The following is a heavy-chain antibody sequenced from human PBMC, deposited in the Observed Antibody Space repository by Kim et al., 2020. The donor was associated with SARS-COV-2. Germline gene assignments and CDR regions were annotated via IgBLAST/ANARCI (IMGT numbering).Heavy chain of an antibody. V-gene: IGHV1-69*13. CDR1: GGTFSSYA. CDR2: IIPIFGTA. J-gene: IGHJ6*02. D-gene: IGHD3-9*01. Sequence: SVKVSCKASGGTFSSYAISWVRQAPGQGLEWMGGIIPIFGTANYAQKFQGRVTITADESTSTAYMELSSLRSEDTAVYYSARLKYDSLTGDHVGGMDVWGQGTTVTVYS. CDR3: ARLKYDSLTGDHVGGMDV.